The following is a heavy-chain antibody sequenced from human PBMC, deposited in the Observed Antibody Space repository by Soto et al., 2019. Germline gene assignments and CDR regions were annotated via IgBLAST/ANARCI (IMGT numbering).Heavy chain of an antibody. V-gene: IGHV3-23*01. CDR3: ARSPYSVSYLAYFDY. CDR1: GLDFRDFA. J-gene: IGHJ4*02. CDR2: ITGSGSST. Sequence: GGSMRVSCAAAGLDFRDFARIWVSQATGKGLEWVSAITGSGSSTYNADSVKGRFSISRDNSKNTLYLQMNSLRAEDTAVYYCARSPYSVSYLAYFDYWGQGTLVTVSS. D-gene: IGHD1-26*01.